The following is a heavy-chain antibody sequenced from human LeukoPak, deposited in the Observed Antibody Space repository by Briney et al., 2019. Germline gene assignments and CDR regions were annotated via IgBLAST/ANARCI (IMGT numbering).Heavy chain of an antibody. J-gene: IGHJ5*02. Sequence: GGSLRLSCAASGFTLSSYSLHWVRQAPGKGLEWVSYISSSSSSIYYADSVKGRFTISRDNAKNSLYLQMNSLRDEDTAVYYCARDSSSWPYWFDPWGQGTLVTVSS. CDR1: GFTLSSYS. CDR2: ISSSSSSI. CDR3: ARDSSSWPYWFDP. D-gene: IGHD6-13*01. V-gene: IGHV3-48*02.